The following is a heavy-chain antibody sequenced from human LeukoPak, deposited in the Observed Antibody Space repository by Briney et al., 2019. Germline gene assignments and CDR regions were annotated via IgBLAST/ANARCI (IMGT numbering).Heavy chain of an antibody. J-gene: IGHJ4*02. CDR2: IIPIFGTA. Sequence: SVKVSCKASGGTFSSYAISWVRQAPGQGLEWMGGIIPIFGTANYAQKFQGRVTITADESTSTAYMELSSLRSEDTAVYYCARTISYGDYASDYWGQGTLVTVSS. CDR1: GGTFSSYA. V-gene: IGHV1-69*13. D-gene: IGHD4-17*01. CDR3: ARTISYGDYASDY.